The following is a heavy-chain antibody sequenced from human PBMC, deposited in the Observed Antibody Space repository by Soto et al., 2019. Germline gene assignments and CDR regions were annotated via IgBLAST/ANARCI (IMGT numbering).Heavy chain of an antibody. CDR2: ISYDGSNK. D-gene: IGHD2-2*01. V-gene: IGHV3-30*18. J-gene: IGHJ4*02. Sequence: GGSLRLSCAASGFTFSSYGMHWVRQAPGKGLEWVAVISYDGSNKYYADSVKGRFTISRDNSKNTLYLQMNSLRAEDTAVYYCAKDSRKGYCSSTSCYASHYFDYWGQGTLVTVSS. CDR3: AKDSRKGYCSSTSCYASHYFDY. CDR1: GFTFSSYG.